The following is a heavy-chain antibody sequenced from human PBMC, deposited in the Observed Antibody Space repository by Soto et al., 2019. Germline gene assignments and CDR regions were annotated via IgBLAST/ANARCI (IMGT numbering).Heavy chain of an antibody. CDR3: ERHAVPTYYGMDV. V-gene: IGHV5-10-1*01. Sequence: GESLKISCKGSGYSFTSYWISWVRQMPGKGLEWMGRIDPSDSYTNYSPSFQGHVTISADKSISTAYLQWSSLKASDTAMYYCERHAVPTYYGMDVWGQGTKVTVSS. D-gene: IGHD6-19*01. J-gene: IGHJ6*02. CDR2: IDPSDSYT. CDR1: GYSFTSYW.